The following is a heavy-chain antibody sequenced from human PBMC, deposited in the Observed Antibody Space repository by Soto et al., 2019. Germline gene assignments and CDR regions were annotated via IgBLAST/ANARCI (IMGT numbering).Heavy chain of an antibody. J-gene: IGHJ6*02. CDR3: ARDTGHGLDV. CDR1: GFNVSHNY. CDR2: MLSGGRT. D-gene: IGHD1-1*01. Sequence: EVQLVESGGGLIQPGGSLRISCAASGFNVSHNYMSWVRQPPGKGLEWVAIMLSGGRTYYADSVKGRFTISRDNSKNTLYFQMHSLRADDTAVYYCARDTGHGLDVWGQGTTVIVSS. V-gene: IGHV3-53*01.